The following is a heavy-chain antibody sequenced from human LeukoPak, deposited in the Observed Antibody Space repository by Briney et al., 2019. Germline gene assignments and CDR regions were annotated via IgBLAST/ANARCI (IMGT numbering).Heavy chain of an antibody. CDR1: GYSFTSYW. V-gene: IGHV5-51*01. CDR3: ARLRVTTSGYFDY. J-gene: IGHJ4*02. Sequence: GESLKISCQGSGYSFTSYWIGWVRQLPGRGLEWMVIIYPGDSDTRYSPSFQGQVTISADKSISTAYLQRSSLKASDTAMYYCARLRVTTSGYFDYWGQGTLVTVSS. D-gene: IGHD2-21*02. CDR2: IYPGDSDT.